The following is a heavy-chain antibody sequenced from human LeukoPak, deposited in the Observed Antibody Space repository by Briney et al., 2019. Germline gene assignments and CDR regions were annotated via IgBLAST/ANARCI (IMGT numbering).Heavy chain of an antibody. J-gene: IGHJ4*02. Sequence: PGGSLRLSCAASGFTFSSYWMSWVRQAPGKGLEWVANIKQDGSEKYYVDSVKGRFPISRDNAKNSLYLKMNSLRAEDTAVYYCARDGPEDDFWSGPYPPYFDYWGQGTLVTVSS. CDR1: GFTFSSYW. CDR2: IKQDGSEK. V-gene: IGHV3-7*01. D-gene: IGHD3-3*01. CDR3: ARDGPEDDFWSGPYPPYFDY.